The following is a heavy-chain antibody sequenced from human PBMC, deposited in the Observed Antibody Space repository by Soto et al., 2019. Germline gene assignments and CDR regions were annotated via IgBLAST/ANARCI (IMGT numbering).Heavy chain of an antibody. V-gene: IGHV3-9*01. CDR1: GFTFDDYG. CDR2: ITWNSGSV. Sequence: EVQLVESGGGLVQPGRSLRLSCVASGFTFDDYGLHWVRQTPEKGLEWVSSITWNSGSVFYADSVKGRFTISRDNAKNALYLPMNGLRVEDTALYYCAKDNRGYDNDAFNLWGQGTMVTVSS. J-gene: IGHJ3*01. CDR3: AKDNRGYDNDAFNL. D-gene: IGHD5-12*01.